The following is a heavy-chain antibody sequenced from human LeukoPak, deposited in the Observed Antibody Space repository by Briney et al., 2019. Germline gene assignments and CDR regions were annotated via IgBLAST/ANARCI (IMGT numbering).Heavy chain of an antibody. J-gene: IGHJ1*01. CDR3: ARARPTVVTPEHFQF. D-gene: IGHD4-23*01. V-gene: IGHV4-30-4*01. Sequence: SETLSLTCAVFGVSIRSDESFSSWIRQPPGKGLEWIGYIYNSGSDPYNPSLESRIRISADTSRKHFSLKLTSVTAADTAVYNCARARPTVVTPEHFQFWGQGTLVTVSS. CDR2: IYNSGSD. CDR1: GVSIRSDESF.